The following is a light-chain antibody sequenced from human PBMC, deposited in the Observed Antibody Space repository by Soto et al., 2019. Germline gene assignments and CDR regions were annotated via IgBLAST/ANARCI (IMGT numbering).Light chain of an antibody. J-gene: IGKJ2*01. Sequence: DIEMTQSPSSLSASVGDRVTITCRASHNISNSLNWYQQKPGKAPNLLIYGASSLQSGDPSRFRGRGSGTDFTLTISSLQPEDCATYFCQQSYSTPYSFGQGTRLEIK. CDR1: HNISNS. V-gene: IGKV1-39*01. CDR2: GAS. CDR3: QQSYSTPYS.